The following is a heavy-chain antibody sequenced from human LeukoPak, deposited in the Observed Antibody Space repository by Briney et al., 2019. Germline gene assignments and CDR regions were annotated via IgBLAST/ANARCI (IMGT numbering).Heavy chain of an antibody. Sequence: SETLSLTCTVSGGSISGYYWSWIRQPAGKGLEWIGRIYTSGSTNYNPSLKSRVTMSVDTSKSQFSLKLSSVTAADTAVYYCARDRADYVWGSYCYRVFDYWGQGTLVTVSS. J-gene: IGHJ4*02. CDR2: IYTSGST. D-gene: IGHD3-16*02. V-gene: IGHV4-4*07. CDR3: ARDRADYVWGSYCYRVFDY. CDR1: GGSISGYY.